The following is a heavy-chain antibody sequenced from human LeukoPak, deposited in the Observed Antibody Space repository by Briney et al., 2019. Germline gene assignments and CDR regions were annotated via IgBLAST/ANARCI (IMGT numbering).Heavy chain of an antibody. CDR2: ISAYNGNT. D-gene: IGHD3-22*01. Sequence: ASVKVSCKASGYTFTGYYMHWVRQAPGQGLEWMGWISAYNGNTNYAQKLQGRVTMTTDTSTSTAYMELRSLRSDGTAVYYCARDSYYDSSGYDYWGQGTLVTVSS. J-gene: IGHJ4*02. CDR3: ARDSYYDSSGYDY. CDR1: GYTFTGYY. V-gene: IGHV1-18*04.